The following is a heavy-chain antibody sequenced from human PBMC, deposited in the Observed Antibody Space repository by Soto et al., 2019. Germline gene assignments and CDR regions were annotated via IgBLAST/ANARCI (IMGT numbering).Heavy chain of an antibody. J-gene: IGHJ5*02. CDR1: AGTFSSSA. D-gene: IGHD2-15*01. CDR2: IIPIFGTA. Sequence: SVKLSCKASAGTFSSSAISWVRQAPGQGLEWMGGIIPIFGTANYAQKFQGRVTITADESTSTAYMELSSLRSEDTAVYYCARSVYCSGGSCYCEAPRRFDPWGQGTLVPVSS. CDR3: ARSVYCSGGSCYCEAPRRFDP. V-gene: IGHV1-69*01.